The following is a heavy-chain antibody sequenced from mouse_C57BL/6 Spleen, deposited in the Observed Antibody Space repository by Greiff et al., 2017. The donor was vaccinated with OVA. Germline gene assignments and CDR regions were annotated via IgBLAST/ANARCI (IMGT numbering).Heavy chain of an antibody. CDR2: IVSGSVSN. D-gene: IGHD1-3*01. Sequence: VQLQQSGAELMKPGASVKLSCKATGYTFTGYWIEWVKQRPGHGLEWIGEIVSGSVSNNYNEKFKGKATFTADTSSNTAYMQLSSLTTEDSAIYYCSRSRLTHNYAMDYWGQGTSVTVSS. CDR3: SRSRLTHNYAMDY. V-gene: IGHV1-9*01. CDR1: GYTFTGYW. J-gene: IGHJ4*01.